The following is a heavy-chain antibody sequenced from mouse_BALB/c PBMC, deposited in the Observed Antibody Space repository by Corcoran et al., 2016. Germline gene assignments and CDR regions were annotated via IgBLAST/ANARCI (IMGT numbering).Heavy chain of an antibody. V-gene: IGHV14-3*02. CDR1: GFNIKDTY. D-gene: IGHD2-3*01. Sequence: EVQLQQSGAELVKPGASVKLSCTASGFNIKDTYMHWVKQRPEQGLEWIGRIDPANGNTKYDPKFQGKATLTADTSSNTAYLQLSSLTSEDTAIYYCARWLLQGDYAMDYWGQGTSVTVSS. J-gene: IGHJ4*01. CDR3: ARWLLQGDYAMDY. CDR2: IDPANGNT.